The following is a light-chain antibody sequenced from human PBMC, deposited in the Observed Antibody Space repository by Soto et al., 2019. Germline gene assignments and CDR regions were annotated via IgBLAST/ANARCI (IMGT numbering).Light chain of an antibody. CDR2: LTS. V-gene: IGKV2-28*01. CDR3: MQALQTPLT. J-gene: IGKJ5*01. CDR1: QSLLHSNGFHY. Sequence: DIVLTQSPLSLPVTPGEPASISCRASQSLLHSNGFHYLEWYLQKPGQSPQLLFYLTSVRASGVPHRFSGSGSGTDFTLQISRVEAEDVGVYYCMQALQTPLTFGQGTRLEI.